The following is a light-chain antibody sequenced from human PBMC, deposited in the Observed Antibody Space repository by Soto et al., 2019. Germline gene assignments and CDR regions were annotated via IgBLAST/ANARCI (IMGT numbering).Light chain of an antibody. CDR2: YDR. V-gene: IGLV3-21*04. CDR1: NIGSKS. CDR3: QVLDSSSDHVV. J-gene: IGLJ2*01. Sequence: SYELTQPPSASVAPGKTARITCGGNNIGSKSVDWYQQKPGQAPVLVIYYDRHRPSGLPERFAGSNSGNTATLTISRVEAGDEADYYCQVLDSSSDHVVFGGGTKVTVL.